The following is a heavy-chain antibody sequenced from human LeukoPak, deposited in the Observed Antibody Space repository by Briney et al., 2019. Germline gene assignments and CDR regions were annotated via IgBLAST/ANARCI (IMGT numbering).Heavy chain of an antibody. D-gene: IGHD3-16*01. Sequence: PSETLSLTCTVSGDSMNNCWWAWIRQPPGKGLEWIGYIYYSGTPTTYNPSLKSRASISIDTSRNQFSLKLSSVTAADTAVYYCARDSRGGGPDFDNWGLGTLVTVSS. V-gene: IGHV4-59*01. CDR1: GDSMNNCW. J-gene: IGHJ4*02. CDR3: ARDSRGGGPDFDN. CDR2: IYYSGTPT.